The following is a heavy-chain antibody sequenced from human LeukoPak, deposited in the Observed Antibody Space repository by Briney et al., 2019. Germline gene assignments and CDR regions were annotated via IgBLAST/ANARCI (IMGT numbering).Heavy chain of an antibody. CDR2: ISYDGSNK. CDR1: GFTFSSYA. Sequence: GGSLRLSCAASGFTFSSYAMHWVRQAPGKGLEGVAVISYDGSNKYYADSVKGRFTISRDNSKNTLYMQMNSLRAEDTAVYSCARDLLWFGELFDAFDIWGQGTMVTVSS. J-gene: IGHJ3*02. CDR3: ARDLLWFGELFDAFDI. V-gene: IGHV3-30*04. D-gene: IGHD3-10*01.